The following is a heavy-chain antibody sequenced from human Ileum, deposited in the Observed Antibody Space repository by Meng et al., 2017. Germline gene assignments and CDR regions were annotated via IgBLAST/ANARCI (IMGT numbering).Heavy chain of an antibody. D-gene: IGHD7-27*01. CDR3: ARDHWGSLDY. Sequence: QVQLQESGPGLVRPSETLSRICTVSGGSVSTSDYQWGWIRQPPGKGLEWIGYAGTNYNPSLKSRVTISVDTSKRQFSLKLTSVTAADTAVYYCARDHWGSLDYWGQGILVTVSS. V-gene: IGHV4-61*08. J-gene: IGHJ4*02. CDR1: GGSVSTSDYQ. CDR2: AGT.